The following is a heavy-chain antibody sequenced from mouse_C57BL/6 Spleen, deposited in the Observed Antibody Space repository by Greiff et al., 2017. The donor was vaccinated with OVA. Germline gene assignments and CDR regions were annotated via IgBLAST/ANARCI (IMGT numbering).Heavy chain of an antibody. CDR3: ARGGITTVVAFDY. CDR1: GYTFTSYW. V-gene: IGHV1-50*01. Sequence: QVQLQQPGAELVKPGASVKLSCKASGYTFTSYWMQWVKQRPGQGLEWIGEIDPSDSYTNYNQKFKGKATLTVDTSSSTAYMQLSSLTSEDSAVYYCARGGITTVVAFDYWGQGTTLTVSS. D-gene: IGHD1-1*01. J-gene: IGHJ2*01. CDR2: IDPSDSYT.